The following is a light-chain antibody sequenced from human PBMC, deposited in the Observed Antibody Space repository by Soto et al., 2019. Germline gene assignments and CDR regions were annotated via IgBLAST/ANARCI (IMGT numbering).Light chain of an antibody. Sequence: AIQMTQSPFSLSASVGDRVTITCRASQDIRDEVGWYQQKPGKAPKLLISAASNLQSGVPSRFSGSGSATDFTLTISSLQPEDFATYYGLQDYGYPRTFGQGTKVDSK. CDR1: QDIRDE. V-gene: IGKV1-6*01. CDR3: LQDYGYPRT. J-gene: IGKJ1*01. CDR2: AAS.